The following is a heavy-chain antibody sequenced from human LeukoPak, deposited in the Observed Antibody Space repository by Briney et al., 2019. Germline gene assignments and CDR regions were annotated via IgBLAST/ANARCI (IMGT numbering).Heavy chain of an antibody. J-gene: IGHJ4*02. Sequence: GGSLRLSCAASGFTFSDYYMSWIRQAPGKGLEWVSYISSSGSTIYYADSVKGRFTISRDNAKNSLYLQMNSLRAEDTAVYYCASNWNEYYFDYWGQGTLVTVSS. CDR1: GFTFSDYY. CDR2: ISSSGSTI. D-gene: IGHD1-1*01. CDR3: ASNWNEYYFDY. V-gene: IGHV3-11*04.